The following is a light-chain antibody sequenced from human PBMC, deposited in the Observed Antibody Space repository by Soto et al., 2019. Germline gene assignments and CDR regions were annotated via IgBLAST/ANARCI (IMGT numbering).Light chain of an antibody. J-gene: IGKJ3*01. V-gene: IGKV3-11*01. Sequence: EIVLTQSPATLSLSPGERATLSCRASQTVSSYLAWYQQKPGQAPRLLIYDASNRATGIPARFSGSGSGTDFTLTISSLEPEDFAVYYCQQRSNWPPLFGPGTRLDIK. CDR1: QTVSSY. CDR2: DAS. CDR3: QQRSNWPPL.